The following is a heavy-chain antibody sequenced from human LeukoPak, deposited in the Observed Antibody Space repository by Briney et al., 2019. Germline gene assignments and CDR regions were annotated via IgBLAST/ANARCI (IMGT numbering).Heavy chain of an antibody. V-gene: IGHV3-21*01. CDR1: GFTFSSYS. J-gene: IGHJ4*02. CDR3: ARAVRHSDWLVTTPPDY. CDR2: ISSSSSYI. Sequence: PGGSLRLSCAASGFTFSSYSMNWVRQAPGKGLEWVSSISSSSSYIYYADSVKGRFTISRDNAKNSLYLQMNSLRAEDTAVYYCARAVRHSDWLVTTPPDYWGQGTLVTVSS. D-gene: IGHD3-9*01.